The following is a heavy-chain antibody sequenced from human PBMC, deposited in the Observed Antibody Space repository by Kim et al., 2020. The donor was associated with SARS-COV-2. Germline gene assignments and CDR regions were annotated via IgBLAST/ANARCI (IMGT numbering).Heavy chain of an antibody. CDR1: GFTFSSYD. CDR3: ARGRDYIWAFDY. J-gene: IGHJ4*02. Sequence: GGSLRLSCAASGFTFSSYDMHWVRQATGKGLEWVSAIGTAGDTYYPGSVKGRFTISRENAKNSLYLQMNSLRAGDTAVYYCARGRDYIWAFDYWGQGTLVTVSS. D-gene: IGHD3-16*01. V-gene: IGHV3-13*01. CDR2: IGTAGDT.